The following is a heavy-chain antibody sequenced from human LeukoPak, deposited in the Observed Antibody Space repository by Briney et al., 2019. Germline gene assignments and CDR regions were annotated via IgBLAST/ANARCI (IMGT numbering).Heavy chain of an antibody. CDR3: ARVVRFLEWPHYFDY. D-gene: IGHD3-3*01. CDR1: GFTFSDYY. V-gene: IGHV3-11*01. CDR2: ISSSGSTI. Sequence: GGSLRLSCAASGFTFSDYYMSWIRQAPGKGLEWVSYISSSGSTIYYADSVKGRFTISRDNAKNSLYLQMNSLRAEDTAVYYCARVVRFLEWPHYFDYWGQETLVTVSS. J-gene: IGHJ4*02.